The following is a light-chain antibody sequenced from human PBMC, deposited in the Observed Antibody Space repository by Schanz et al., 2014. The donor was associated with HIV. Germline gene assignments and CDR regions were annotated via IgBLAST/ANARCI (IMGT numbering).Light chain of an antibody. V-gene: IGKV3-20*01. CDR2: DAS. CDR3: QQYGSSPRT. J-gene: IGKJ1*01. Sequence: EIVLTQSPGTLSLSPGERATLSCRASQSVSSSYFAWYQQKPGQAPRLLIYDASSRATGIPDRFSGSGSGTDFTLTISRLEPEDFAVYYCQQYGSSPRTFGQGTKVELK. CDR1: QSVSSSY.